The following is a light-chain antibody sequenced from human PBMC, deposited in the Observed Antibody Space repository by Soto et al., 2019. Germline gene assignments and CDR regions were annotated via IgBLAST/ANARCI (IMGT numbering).Light chain of an antibody. CDR3: QQYGSSPLT. CDR2: GAS. V-gene: IGKV3-20*01. J-gene: IGKJ4*01. CDR1: QSVSSSY. Sequence: EIVLTQSPGTLSLSPGERATLSCRASQSVSSSYLAWYQQKPGQAPRLLIYGASSRATGIPDRFSGSGSGKDFTLTISRLEPEDFAVYYCQQYGSSPLTCGGGTRVEIK.